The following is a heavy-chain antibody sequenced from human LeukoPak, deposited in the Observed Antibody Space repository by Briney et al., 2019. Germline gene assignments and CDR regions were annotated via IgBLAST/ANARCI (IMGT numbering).Heavy chain of an antibody. V-gene: IGHV1-69*13. CDR1: GGTFSSYA. CDR2: IIPIFGTA. J-gene: IGHJ4*02. CDR3: ARERIVGATPIDY. D-gene: IGHD1-26*01. Sequence: SVKVSCKASGGTFSSYAISWVRQAPGQGLEWMGGIIPIFGTANYAQKFQGRVTITADESTSTAYMELSSLRSEDTAVYYCARERIVGATPIDYWGQGTLVTVSS.